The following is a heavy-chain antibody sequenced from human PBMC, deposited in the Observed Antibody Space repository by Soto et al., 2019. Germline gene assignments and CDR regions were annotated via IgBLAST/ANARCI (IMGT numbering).Heavy chain of an antibody. CDR2: FVPLFGTT. D-gene: IGHD3-16*01. CDR1: GGTFSGSA. J-gene: IGHJ4*02. V-gene: IGHV1-69*01. CDR3: ATHGLGVSSPPYFDN. Sequence: QLVQSGSEVKKPGSSVKVSCQASGGTFSGSAVTWVRQGPGQGLERMGEFVPLFGTTNYAQRFPGRLTTTAEEYTSTAYMELRTLRSEDTAVYYCATHGLGVSSPPYFDNWGQGTLVTVSS.